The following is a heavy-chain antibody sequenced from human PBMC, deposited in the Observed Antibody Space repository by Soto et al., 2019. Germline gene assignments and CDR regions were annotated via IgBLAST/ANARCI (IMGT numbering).Heavy chain of an antibody. CDR1: GGTFSSYA. CDR2: IIPIFGTA. D-gene: IGHD6-19*01. V-gene: IGHV1-69*12. Sequence: QVQLVQSGAEVKKPGSSVKVSCKASGGTFSSYAISWVRQAPGQGLEWMGGIIPIFGTANYAQKFQGRVTITADEPKSTAYLERSSLRSEDTDVYYCATLPSVWLARKGYYWGQGTLVTVSS. J-gene: IGHJ4*02. CDR3: ATLPSVWLARKGYY.